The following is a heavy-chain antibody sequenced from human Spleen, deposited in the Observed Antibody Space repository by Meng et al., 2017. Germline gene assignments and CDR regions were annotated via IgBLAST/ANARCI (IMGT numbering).Heavy chain of an antibody. CDR3: ASRADWFDP. V-gene: IGHV4-59*01. CDR2: IYYSGTT. CDR1: GTSIRSYY. J-gene: IGHJ5*02. Sequence: GSLRLSCTVSGTSIRSYYWSWIRQTPGKGLEWIGYIYYSGTTNYNPSLKSRVTISVDTSKNQLSLRLTSVTAADTAVYYCASRADWFDPWGQGTLVTVSS.